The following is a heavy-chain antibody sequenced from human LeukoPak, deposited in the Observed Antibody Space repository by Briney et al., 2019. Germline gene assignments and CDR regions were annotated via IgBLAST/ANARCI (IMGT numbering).Heavy chain of an antibody. CDR2: IYHSGST. D-gene: IGHD1-26*01. V-gene: IGHV4-38-2*02. J-gene: IGHJ4*02. CDR1: GYSISSGYY. Sequence: SETLSLTCTVSGYSISSGYYWGWIRQPPGKGLEWIGSIYHSGSTYYNPSLKSRVTISVDTSKNQFSLKLSSVTAADTAVYYCARDKEEWELLPILDYWGQGTLVTVSS. CDR3: ARDKEEWELLPILDY.